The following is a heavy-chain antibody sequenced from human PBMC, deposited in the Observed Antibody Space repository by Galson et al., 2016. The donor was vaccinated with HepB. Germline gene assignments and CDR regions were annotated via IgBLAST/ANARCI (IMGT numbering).Heavy chain of an antibody. Sequence: SLRLSCAASGFTFSDYYMSWIRQAPGKGMEYVSYITSRSTYTNYAAFVKGRFTISRDDAKNSLYLQMNSLRADDTAVYYCARGHYGSGTYYNVYFDSWGQGTLVTASS. CDR2: ITSRSTYT. CDR3: ARGHYGSGTYYNVYFDS. V-gene: IGHV3-11*06. CDR1: GFTFSDYY. J-gene: IGHJ4*02. D-gene: IGHD3-10*01.